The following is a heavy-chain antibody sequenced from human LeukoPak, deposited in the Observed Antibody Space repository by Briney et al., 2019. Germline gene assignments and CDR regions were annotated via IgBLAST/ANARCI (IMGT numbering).Heavy chain of an antibody. V-gene: IGHV4-59*02. J-gene: IGHJ1*01. D-gene: IGHD6-13*01. CDR2: IYYSGST. Sequence: SETLSLTCTVSGASVSSYYWSWIRQPPGKGLEWIGYIYYSGSTNYNPSLKSRITIPVDTSKNQFSPRLSSVTAADTAVYFCAMGFWYEEYFQHWGQGSLVNVSS. CDR1: GASVSSYY. CDR3: AMGFWYEEYFQH.